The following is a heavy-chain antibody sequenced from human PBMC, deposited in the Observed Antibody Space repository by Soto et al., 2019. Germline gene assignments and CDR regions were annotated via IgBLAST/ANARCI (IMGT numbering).Heavy chain of an antibody. Sequence: QVQLVQSGAEVKKPGASVKVSCKASGYTFTGYYMHWVRQAPGQGLEWMGWINPNSGGTNYAQKFQGWVTMTRDTSISTAYMELSRLRSDDTAVYYCALNKYYDILTGYSDAFDIWGQGTMVTVSS. CDR1: GYTFTGYY. J-gene: IGHJ3*02. CDR3: ALNKYYDILTGYSDAFDI. D-gene: IGHD3-9*01. V-gene: IGHV1-2*04. CDR2: INPNSGGT.